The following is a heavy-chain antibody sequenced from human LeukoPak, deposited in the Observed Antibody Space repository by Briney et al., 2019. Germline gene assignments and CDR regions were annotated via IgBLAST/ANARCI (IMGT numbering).Heavy chain of an antibody. Sequence: GGSLRLSCAASGFTVSSNYMNWVRQAPGKGLEWVSVIYSGGSTYYADSVKGRFTISRDNSKNTLYLQMNSLRAEDTAVYYCARDQSGFSEWPFWGQGTLVTVSS. CDR3: ARDQSGFSEWPF. D-gene: IGHD3-3*01. CDR2: IYSGGST. V-gene: IGHV3-66*02. CDR1: GFTVSSNY. J-gene: IGHJ4*02.